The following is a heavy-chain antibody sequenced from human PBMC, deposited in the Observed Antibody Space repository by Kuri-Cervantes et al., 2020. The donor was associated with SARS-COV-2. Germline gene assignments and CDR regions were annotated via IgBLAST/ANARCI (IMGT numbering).Heavy chain of an antibody. CDR3: VRDGDHWNFDY. CDR1: GFPFGAYS. Sequence: GESLKISCAASGFPFGAYSMVWVRQAPGKGLVWVSRINPDGSYTNNADSVKGRFTLSRDNAKNMLFLQMNSLRAEDTAVYYCVRDGDHWNFDYWGQGTLVTVSS. J-gene: IGHJ4*02. V-gene: IGHV3-74*01. CDR2: INPDGSYT. D-gene: IGHD1-1*01.